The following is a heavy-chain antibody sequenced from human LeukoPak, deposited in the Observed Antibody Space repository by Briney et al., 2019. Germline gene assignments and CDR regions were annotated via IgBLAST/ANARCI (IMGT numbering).Heavy chain of an antibody. D-gene: IGHD3-10*01. J-gene: IGHJ4*02. V-gene: IGHV4-4*02. CDR3: ARGEEHGSGTVQFDY. Sequence: SETLSLTCAVSGGSISSSNWWSWVRQPPGKGLEWLGEVYHGGSTNFNPSLKSRVTTSVDRSKNQFSLRLSSVTAADTAVYYCARGEEHGSGTVQFDYWGQGTLVTVSS. CDR2: VYHGGST. CDR1: GGSISSSNW.